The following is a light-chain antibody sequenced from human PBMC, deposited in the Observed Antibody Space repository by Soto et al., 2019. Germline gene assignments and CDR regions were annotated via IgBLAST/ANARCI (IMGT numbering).Light chain of an antibody. J-gene: IGLJ1*01. V-gene: IGLV1-40*01. CDR3: QSYDRSLGGFV. Sequence: QSALTQPPSVSGAPGQTVTISCTGSSSNIGAGYAVHWYQQLPGTAPKLLIYGNVSRPSGVPDRFSGSKSGTSASLAITGLEAEDEADYYCQSYDRSLGGFVFGPGTKVTVL. CDR1: SSNIGAGYA. CDR2: GNV.